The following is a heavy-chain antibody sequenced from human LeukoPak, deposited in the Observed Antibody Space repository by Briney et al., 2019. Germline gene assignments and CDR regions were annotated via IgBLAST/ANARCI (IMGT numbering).Heavy chain of an antibody. D-gene: IGHD6-6*01. CDR3: ARTDRSSSYYYYYGMDV. V-gene: IGHV4-59*01. J-gene: IGHJ6*02. CDR2: IYYSGST. Sequence: PSETLSLTCTVSGGSISSYYWSWIRQPPGKGLEWIGYIYYSGSTNYNPSLKSRVTISVDTSKNQFSLKLSSVTAADTAVYYCARTDRSSSYYYYYGMDVWGQGITVTVSS. CDR1: GGSISSYY.